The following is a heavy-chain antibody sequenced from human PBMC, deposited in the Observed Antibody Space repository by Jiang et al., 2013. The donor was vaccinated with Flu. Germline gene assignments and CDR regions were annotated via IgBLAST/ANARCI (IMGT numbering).Heavy chain of an antibody. CDR1: GFTFSDYW. CDR2: INQDGSTK. J-gene: IGHJ4*02. CDR3: ARRGLPDS. Sequence: QLLESGGGLVQPGGSLRLSCAASGFTFSDYWMAWVRQAPGEGLEWVANINQDGSTKYQVDSVKGRFTISRDNAKNSLYLQMNSLRAEDTAVYYCARRGLPDSWGQGTLVTVSS. V-gene: IGHV3-7*01. D-gene: IGHD3-10*01.